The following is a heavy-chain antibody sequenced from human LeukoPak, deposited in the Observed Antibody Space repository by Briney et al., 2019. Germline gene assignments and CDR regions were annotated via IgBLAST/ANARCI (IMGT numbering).Heavy chain of an antibody. D-gene: IGHD3-22*01. CDR2: MYYSGST. V-gene: IGHV4-30-4*01. CDR3: ARPYYYDSRIDP. J-gene: IGHJ5*02. Sequence: SETLSLTCTVSGGSISSGDYYWSWLRQPPGKGLEWIGYMYYSGSTYYNPSLKSRVTISVDTSKNQFSLKLSSVTAADTAVYYCARPYYYDSRIDPWGQGTLVTVSS. CDR1: GGSISSGDYY.